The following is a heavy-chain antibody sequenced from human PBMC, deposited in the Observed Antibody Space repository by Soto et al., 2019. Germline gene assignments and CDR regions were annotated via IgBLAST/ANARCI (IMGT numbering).Heavy chain of an antibody. CDR1: GYTFTSSG. CDR3: ARCSTHELSY. J-gene: IGHJ4*02. CDR2: ISAYNGNT. D-gene: IGHD1-7*01. Sequence: QVQLVQSGAEVKKPGASVKVSCKASGYTFTSSGITWVRQAPGQGLEWMGWISAYNGNTNYAQKVQDRVTMTTETSTSTAYMVPRSLRSDATAVYYCARCSTHELSYWGQGTLGTGSS. V-gene: IGHV1-18*01.